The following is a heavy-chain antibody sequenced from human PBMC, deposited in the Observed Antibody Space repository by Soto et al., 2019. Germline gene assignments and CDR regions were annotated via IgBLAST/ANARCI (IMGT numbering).Heavy chain of an antibody. J-gene: IGHJ5*02. D-gene: IGHD3-10*01. V-gene: IGHV3-23*01. CDR1: GFTFSSYA. Sequence: PGGSLRLSCAASGFTFSSYAMTWVRQAPGKGLEWVSGISGGGGVSTYYADSVKGRFTISRDNSMNTLCLQMNRLRAEDTAVYYCAKDAISMVRGVNNWFDPWGQGTLVTVSS. CDR2: ISGGGGVST. CDR3: AKDAISMVRGVNNWFDP.